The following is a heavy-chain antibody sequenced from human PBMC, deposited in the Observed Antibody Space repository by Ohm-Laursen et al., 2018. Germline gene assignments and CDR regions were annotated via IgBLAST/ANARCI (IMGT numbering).Heavy chain of an antibody. J-gene: IGHJ4*02. V-gene: IGHV1-2*06. CDR1: GYTFSDYY. D-gene: IGHD3-22*01. Sequence: ASVKVSCKASGYTFSDYYMHWVRQAPGQGLEWMGRINPNSGGTNYARKFQGRVTMTRDTSITTLYMELNSLTFDDTAVYYCARAQYSSGVGVFDYWGQGTLVTVSS. CDR3: ARAQYSSGVGVFDY. CDR2: INPNSGGT.